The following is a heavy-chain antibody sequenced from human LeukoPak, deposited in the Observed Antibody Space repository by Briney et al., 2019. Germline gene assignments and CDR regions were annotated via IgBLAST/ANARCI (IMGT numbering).Heavy chain of an antibody. D-gene: IGHD6-25*01. CDR2: ITGSGDTT. CDR3: VKDYSTIAAAANPLFDY. CDR1: GFTFSSNA. V-gene: IGHV3-23*01. Sequence: GSLTRSCAASGFTFSSNAVTWLRHAQGKGLEWVLSITGSGDTTVYADSVKGRFTISRDNSKNMLYLQMHSLRVEDTAVYYCVKDYSTIAAAANPLFDYWGQGALVTVSS. J-gene: IGHJ4*02.